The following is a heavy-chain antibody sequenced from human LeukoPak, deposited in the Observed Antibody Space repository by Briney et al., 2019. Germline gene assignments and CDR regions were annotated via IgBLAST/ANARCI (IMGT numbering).Heavy chain of an antibody. CDR2: LYNNGNS. D-gene: IGHD1-1*01. V-gene: IGHV4-38-2*01. Sequence: SETLSLTCAVSGYSVSSGFFWGWIRRPPGKGLEWIATLYNNGNSHYNPSLKRRVTISVDTSKNQFSLKMSSVTAADTAVYYCTRGVALSDHGIIDSWGQGTLASVSS. CDR3: TRGVALSDHGIIDS. J-gene: IGHJ4*02. CDR1: GYSVSSGFF.